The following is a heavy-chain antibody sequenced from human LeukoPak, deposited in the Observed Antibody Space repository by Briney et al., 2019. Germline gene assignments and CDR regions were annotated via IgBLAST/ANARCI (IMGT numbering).Heavy chain of an antibody. CDR1: GYTFTGYY. Sequence: ASVKVSCTASGYTFTGYYMHWVRRAPGQGLEWMGWINPNSGGTNYAQKFQGRVTMTRDTSISTAYMELSRLRSDDTAVYYCARELGSGSYALDYWGQGTLVTVSS. V-gene: IGHV1-2*02. CDR3: ARELGSGSYALDY. J-gene: IGHJ4*02. D-gene: IGHD1-26*01. CDR2: INPNSGGT.